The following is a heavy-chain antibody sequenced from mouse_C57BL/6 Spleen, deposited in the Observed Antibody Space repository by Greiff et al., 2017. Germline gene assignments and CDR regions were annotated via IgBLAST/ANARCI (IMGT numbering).Heavy chain of an antibody. J-gene: IGHJ4*01. D-gene: IGHD2-3*01. Sequence: EVQLMESGGGLVKPGGSLKLSCAASGFTFSDYGMHWVRQAPEKGLEWVAYISSGSSTIYYADTVKGRFTISRDNAKNTLFLQMTSLRSEDTAMYYCARTGDGYYGMDYWGQGTSVTVSS. CDR3: ARTGDGYYGMDY. V-gene: IGHV5-17*01. CDR2: ISSGSSTI. CDR1: GFTFSDYG.